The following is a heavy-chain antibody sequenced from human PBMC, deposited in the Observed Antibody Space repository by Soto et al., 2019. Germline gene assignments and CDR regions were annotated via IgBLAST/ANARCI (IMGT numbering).Heavy chain of an antibody. CDR3: ARLSTGTSHYYYYYMDV. CDR2: IYYSGST. D-gene: IGHD4-17*01. CDR1: GGSISSYY. J-gene: IGHJ6*03. Sequence: SETRSLTCTVSGGSISSYYWSWIRQPPGKGLEWIGYIYYSGSTNYNPSLKSRVTISVDTSKNQFSLKLSTVTAADTAVYYCARLSTGTSHYYYYYMDVWGKGTTVTVSS. V-gene: IGHV4-59*08.